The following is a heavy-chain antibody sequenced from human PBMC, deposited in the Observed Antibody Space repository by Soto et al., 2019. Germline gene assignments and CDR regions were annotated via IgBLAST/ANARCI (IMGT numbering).Heavy chain of an antibody. V-gene: IGHV4-39*01. J-gene: IGHJ4*02. CDR2: IYYSGST. CDR3: ARTSAYYDSSGYLNFDY. Sequence: PSETLSLTCTVSGGSISSSSYYWRWIRQPPGKWLEWIGSIYYSGSTYYNPSLKSRVPISVDTSKNQFSLKLSSVTAADTALYYCARTSAYYDSSGYLNFDYWGQGTLVT. CDR1: GGSISSSSYY. D-gene: IGHD3-22*01.